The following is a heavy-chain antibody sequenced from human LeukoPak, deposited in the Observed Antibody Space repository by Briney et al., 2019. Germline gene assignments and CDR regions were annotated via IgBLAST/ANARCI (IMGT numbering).Heavy chain of an antibody. V-gene: IGHV3-30*18. J-gene: IGHJ6*04. CDR1: GFTFSSYG. CDR3: AKNAAAADPNYYYYGMDV. D-gene: IGHD6-13*01. Sequence: GGSLRLSCAAPGFTFSSYGMHWVRQAPGKGLEWVAVISYDGSNKYYADSVKGRFTISRDNSKNTLYLQMNSLRAEDTAVYYCAKNAAAADPNYYYYGMDVWGKGTTVTVSS. CDR2: ISYDGSNK.